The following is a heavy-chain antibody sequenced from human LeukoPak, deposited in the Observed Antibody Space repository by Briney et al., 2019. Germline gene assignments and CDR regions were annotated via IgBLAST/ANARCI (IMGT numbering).Heavy chain of an antibody. CDR1: GFIFTNYG. J-gene: IGHJ4*02. CDR3: ASGPTPNAQVDY. V-gene: IGHV3-30*03. Sequence: PGGSLRLSCAASGFIFTNYGMHWVRQAPGKGLEWVAVISYDGSNKYYVDSVKGRFTISRDNSKNTLYLQMNSLRAEDTAVYYCASGPTPNAQVDYWGQGTLVTVSS. CDR2: ISYDGSNK.